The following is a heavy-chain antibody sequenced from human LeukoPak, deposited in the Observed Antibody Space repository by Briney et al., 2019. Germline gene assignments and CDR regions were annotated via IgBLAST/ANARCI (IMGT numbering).Heavy chain of an antibody. CDR2: IIPIFGTA. D-gene: IGHD5-12*01. V-gene: IGHV1-69*05. CDR3: ARERGWDIVATPHDAFDI. CDR1: GGTFSSYA. J-gene: IGHJ3*02. Sequence: PSVKVSCKASGGTFSSYAISWVRQAPGQGLEWMGRIIPIFGTANYAQKFQGRVTTTTHETTSTAYMELSSLRSEDTAVYYCARERGWDIVATPHDAFDIWGQGTMVTVSS.